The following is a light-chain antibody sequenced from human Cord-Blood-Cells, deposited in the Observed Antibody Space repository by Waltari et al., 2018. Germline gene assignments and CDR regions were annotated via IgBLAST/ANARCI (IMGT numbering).Light chain of an antibody. CDR1: SRHDGRFNL. V-gene: IGLV2-23*02. Sequence: QSALTQPASVSGSPGQSITIPCPGNSRHDGRFNLASWYQKHPGKAPKLMIYEVSKRPSGVSNRFSGSKSGNTASLTISGLQAEDEADYYCCSYAGSSTLVFGGGTKLTVL. CDR2: EVS. J-gene: IGLJ2*01. CDR3: CSYAGSSTLV.